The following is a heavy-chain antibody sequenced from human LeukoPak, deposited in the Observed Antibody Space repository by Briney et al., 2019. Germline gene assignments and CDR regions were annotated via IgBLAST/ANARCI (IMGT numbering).Heavy chain of an antibody. V-gene: IGHV4-59*01. CDR3: ARSSGWGNFDH. J-gene: IGHJ4*02. CDR1: GGSISSYY. CDR2: IYYSGST. D-gene: IGHD6-19*01. Sequence: SSETLSLTCTVSGGSISSYYWSWIRQPPGKGLEWIGYIYYSGSTNYNPSLKSRVTISVDTSKNQFSLKLSSVTAADTAVYYCARSSGWGNFDHWGQGTLVTVSS.